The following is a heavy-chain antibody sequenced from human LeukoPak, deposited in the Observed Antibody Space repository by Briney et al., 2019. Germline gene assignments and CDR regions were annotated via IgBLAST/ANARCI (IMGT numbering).Heavy chain of an antibody. CDR1: GGSISSGGYS. V-gene: IGHV4-30-2*01. CDR3: ARSVLMVYAIRDYYYGMDV. D-gene: IGHD2-8*01. J-gene: IGHJ6*02. CDR2: IYHSGST. Sequence: SETLSLTCAVSGGSISSGGYSWSWIRQPPGKGLEWIGYIYHSGSTYYNPSLKSRVTISVDRSKNQFSLKLSSVTAADTAVYYCARSVLMVYAIRDYYYGMDVWGQGTTVTVS.